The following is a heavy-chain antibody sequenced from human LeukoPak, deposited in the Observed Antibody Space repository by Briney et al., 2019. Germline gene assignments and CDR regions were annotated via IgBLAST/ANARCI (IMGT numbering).Heavy chain of an antibody. CDR1: GGIFNNYI. V-gene: IGHV1-69*13. CDR2: IIPNIGTT. D-gene: IGHD5-12*01. J-gene: IGHJ4*02. CDR3: ARKGGYSGYAIDY. Sequence: SVKVSCKASGGIFNNYIISWVRQAPGQGLEWMGGIIPNIGTTNYAQKFQGRVTITADESTTTVYMELSSLRSEDTAVYYCARKGGYSGYAIDYWGQGTLVTVSS.